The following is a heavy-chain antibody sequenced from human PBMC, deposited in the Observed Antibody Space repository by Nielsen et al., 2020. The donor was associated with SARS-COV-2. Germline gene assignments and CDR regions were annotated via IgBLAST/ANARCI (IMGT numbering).Heavy chain of an antibody. J-gene: IGHJ4*02. CDR3: ASLDGYNPEY. V-gene: IGHV3-20*01. CDR1: GFTFDDYG. D-gene: IGHD5-24*01. Sequence: GESLKISCAASGFTFDDYGMSWVRQAPGKGLEWVSGINWNGGSTGYADSVKGRFTISRDNAKNSLYLQMNSLRAEDTALYHCASLDGYNPEYWGQGTLVTVSS. CDR2: INWNGGST.